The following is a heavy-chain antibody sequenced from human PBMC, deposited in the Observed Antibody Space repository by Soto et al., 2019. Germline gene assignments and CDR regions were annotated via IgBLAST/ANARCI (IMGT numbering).Heavy chain of an antibody. D-gene: IGHD2-2*01. J-gene: IGHJ4*02. CDR1: GFTFSSFA. CDR2: ISGSGGST. CDR3: AKDPPGNSPAPKLFWDY. V-gene: IGHV3-23*01. Sequence: GGSLSLSCAASGFTFSSFAMSWVRPAPGKGLEWVSAISGSGGSTYYADSVKGRFTISRDNSKNTLYLQMNSLRAEDTAVYYCAKDPPGNSPAPKLFWDYWGQGTLVTV.